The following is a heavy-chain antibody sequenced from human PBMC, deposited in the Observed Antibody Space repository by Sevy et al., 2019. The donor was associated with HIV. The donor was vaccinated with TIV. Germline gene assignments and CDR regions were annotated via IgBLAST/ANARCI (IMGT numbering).Heavy chain of an antibody. CDR1: GLTFSNSW. V-gene: IGHV3-7*01. J-gene: IGHJ4*02. D-gene: IGHD1-26*01. CDR2: IKNDGTEE. CDR3: GRDPYRGAIDY. Sequence: GGSLRLSCAASGLTFSNSWMSRVRQTPEKGLEWVANIKNDGTEEYYVDSVKGRFTISRDNAKNSLYLQMNGLRVEDTAVYYCGRDPYRGAIDYWGQGTLVTVSS.